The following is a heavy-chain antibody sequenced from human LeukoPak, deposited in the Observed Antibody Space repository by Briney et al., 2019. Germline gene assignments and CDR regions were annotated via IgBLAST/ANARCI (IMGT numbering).Heavy chain of an antibody. J-gene: IGHJ3*01. Sequence: PGGSLRLSCAASGFAFSNYAVMWVRQAPGQGLEWVSAITSGGAPRYADSVKGRFTISRDNSKNTLYLQMNSLRAEDTAQYFCARDPDGDCISAFEFWGRGTVVTVSS. V-gene: IGHV3-23*01. CDR1: GFAFSNYA. CDR2: ITSGGAP. D-gene: IGHD2-21*02. CDR3: ARDPDGDCISAFEF.